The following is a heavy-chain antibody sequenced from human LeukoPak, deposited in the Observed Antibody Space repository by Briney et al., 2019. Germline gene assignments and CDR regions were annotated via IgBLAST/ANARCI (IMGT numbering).Heavy chain of an antibody. J-gene: IGHJ4*02. CDR2: ISWSGGTT. D-gene: IGHD3-10*01. Sequence: GGSLRLSCAASGFSFQDYTMHWVRQSPGKGLEWVSQISWSGGTTYYADSVKGRFTISRDNSRDSLYLQMNSLRTEDTALYYCAKERIGGSLDYWGQGTLLTVSS. V-gene: IGHV3-43*01. CDR1: GFSFQDYT. CDR3: AKERIGGSLDY.